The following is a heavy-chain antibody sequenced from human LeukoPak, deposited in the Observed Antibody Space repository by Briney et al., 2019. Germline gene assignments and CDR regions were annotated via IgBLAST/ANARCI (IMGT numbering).Heavy chain of an antibody. V-gene: IGHV1-46*01. CDR2: INPSGGST. D-gene: IGHD6-6*01. CDR1: GYTFTGYY. J-gene: IGHJ4*02. CDR3: ASKIGSSSSYDY. Sequence: ASVKVSCKASGYTFTGYYMHWVRQAPGQGLEWMGIINPSGGSTSYAQKFQGRVTITADKSTSTAYMELSSLRSEDTAVYYCASKIGSSSSYDYWGQGTLVTVSS.